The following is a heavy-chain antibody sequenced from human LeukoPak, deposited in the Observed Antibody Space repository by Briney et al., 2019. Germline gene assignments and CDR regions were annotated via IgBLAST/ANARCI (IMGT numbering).Heavy chain of an antibody. J-gene: IGHJ4*02. Sequence: GSLRLSCAASGFTFDDYAMHWVRQAPGKGLEWVSLISWDGGSTYYADSVKGRFTISRDNSKNTLYLQMNSLRAEDTAVYYCANGGWLSVAGGGYWGQGTLVTASS. CDR1: GFTFDDYA. CDR3: ANGGWLSVAGGGY. CDR2: ISWDGGST. V-gene: IGHV3-43D*04. D-gene: IGHD6-19*01.